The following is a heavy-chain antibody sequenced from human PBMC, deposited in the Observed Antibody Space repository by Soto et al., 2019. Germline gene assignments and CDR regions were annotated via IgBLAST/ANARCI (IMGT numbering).Heavy chain of an antibody. D-gene: IGHD6-13*01. CDR1: GWSFSGYY. J-gene: IGHJ5*02. Sequence: SETLSLTCAVYGWSFSGYYWSWIRQPPGKGLEWIGEINHSGSTNYNPSLKSRVTISVDTSKNQFSLKLSSVTAADTAVYYCARAAAAHSGNWFDPWGQGTLVTVSS. CDR2: INHSGST. CDR3: ARAAAAHSGNWFDP. V-gene: IGHV4-34*01.